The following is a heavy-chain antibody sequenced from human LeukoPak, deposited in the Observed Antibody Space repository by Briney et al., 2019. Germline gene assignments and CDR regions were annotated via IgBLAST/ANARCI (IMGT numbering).Heavy chain of an antibody. CDR2: IYSAGST. CDR1: GFTVSSNY. Sequence: PGGSLRLSCAASGFTVSSNYMSWVRQAPGKGLEWVSVIYSAGSTYYADSVKGRFTISRDNSKNTLYLQMNSLRAEDTAVYYCAKADYDFWSGYYTGISLDYWGQGTLVTVSS. J-gene: IGHJ4*02. D-gene: IGHD3-3*01. V-gene: IGHV3-53*01. CDR3: AKADYDFWSGYYTGISLDY.